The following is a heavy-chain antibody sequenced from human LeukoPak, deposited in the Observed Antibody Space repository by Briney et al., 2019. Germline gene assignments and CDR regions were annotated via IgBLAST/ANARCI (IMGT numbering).Heavy chain of an antibody. D-gene: IGHD4-23*01. CDR3: ARLGGGNDY. V-gene: IGHV1-69*02. Sequence: SVKVSCKSSGGTFSSYTISWVRQAPGQGLEWMGRIIPILGIANYAQKFQGRVTVTADKSTSTAYMELSSLRSEDTAVYYCARLGGGNDYWGQGTLVTVSS. CDR1: GGTFSSYT. CDR2: IIPILGIA. J-gene: IGHJ4*02.